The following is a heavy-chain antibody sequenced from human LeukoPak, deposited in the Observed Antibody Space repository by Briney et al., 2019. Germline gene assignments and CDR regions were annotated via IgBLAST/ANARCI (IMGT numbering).Heavy chain of an antibody. D-gene: IGHD3-16*01. J-gene: IGHJ3*02. CDR3: ARDLRDYDYVWGDAFDI. V-gene: IGHV1-18*01. CDR1: GYTFITYG. Sequence: ASVKVSCKASGYTFITYGITWVRQAPGQGLEWMGWISAYNGNTNYAQKVQGRVTMTTDTSTSSAYMDLRSLRSDDTAVYCCARDLRDYDYVWGDAFDIWGQGTMVTVSS. CDR2: ISAYNGNT.